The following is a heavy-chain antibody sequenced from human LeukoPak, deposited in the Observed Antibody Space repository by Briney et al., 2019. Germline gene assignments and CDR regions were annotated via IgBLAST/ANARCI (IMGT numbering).Heavy chain of an antibody. CDR2: IIPIFGTA. CDR1: GGTFSSYA. V-gene: IGHV1-69*05. CDR3: ARTDSSGYLTDY. D-gene: IGHD3-22*01. J-gene: IGHJ4*02. Sequence: ASVKVSCKASGGTFSSYAISWVRQAPGQGLEWMGRIIPIFGTANYAQKFQGRVTITTDESTSTAYMELSSLRSEDTAVYYCARTDSSGYLTDYWGQGTLVTASS.